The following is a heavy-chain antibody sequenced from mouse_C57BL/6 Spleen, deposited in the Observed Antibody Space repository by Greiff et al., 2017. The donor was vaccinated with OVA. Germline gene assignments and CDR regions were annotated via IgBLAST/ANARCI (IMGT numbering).Heavy chain of an antibody. V-gene: IGHV1-77*01. CDR2: IGPGRGRT. D-gene: IGHD1-1*01. J-gene: IGHJ2*01. CDR3: AREDYYGSSDD. Sequence: VQLQQSGAGLVKPGASVKISCKASGYTFTDYYINWVKQRPGQGLEWIGKIGPGRGRTYYNEKFKGQATLTADKSSSTAYRQLSSLTSADYAGYFGAREDYYGSSDDWGKGTTLTVSS. CDR1: GYTFTDYY.